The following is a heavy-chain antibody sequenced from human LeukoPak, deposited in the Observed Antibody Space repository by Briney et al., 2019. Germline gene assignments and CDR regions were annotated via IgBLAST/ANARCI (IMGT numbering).Heavy chain of an antibody. Sequence: ASVKVSCKASGYTFTGYYMHWVRQAPGQGLEWMGWINPNSGGTNYAQKFQGRVTMTRDTSISTAYMELSRLRSDDTAVYYCARDLRRDESSNYYYIGWFDLWGQGTLVTVSS. CDR1: GYTFTGYY. V-gene: IGHV1-2*02. CDR2: INPNSGGT. D-gene: IGHD3-22*01. J-gene: IGHJ5*01. CDR3: ARDLRRDESSNYYYIGWFDL.